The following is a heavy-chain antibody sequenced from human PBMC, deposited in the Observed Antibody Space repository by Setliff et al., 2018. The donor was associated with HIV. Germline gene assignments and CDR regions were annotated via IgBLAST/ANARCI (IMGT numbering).Heavy chain of an antibody. J-gene: IGHJ6*03. D-gene: IGHD4-17*01. CDR2: INPKSGGT. Sequence: ASVKVSCKASGYTFTDYYMHWVRQAPGQGLEWMGWINPKSGGTNSALKFQGRVTMTTDTSTSTAYMELRSLRSDDTAVYYCARVIDYGVLYWSYYMDVWGKGTTVTVSS. CDR3: ARVIDYGVLYWSYYMDV. CDR1: GYTFTDYY. V-gene: IGHV1-2*02.